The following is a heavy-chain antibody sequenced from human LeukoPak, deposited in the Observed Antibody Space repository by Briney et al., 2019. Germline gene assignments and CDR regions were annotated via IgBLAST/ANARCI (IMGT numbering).Heavy chain of an antibody. CDR2: IKGDEMTT. D-gene: IGHD3-22*01. CDR1: GFTFTTYW. J-gene: IGHJ4*02. CDR3: AKRMGSSGPYDY. Sequence: PGGSLRLSCAASGFTFTTYWMHWVRQAPGKGLEWVSRIKGDEMTTNYADSVEGRFTISRDNAKNTLYLQMNSLRAEDTAVYYCAKRMGSSGPYDYWGQGTLVTVSS. V-gene: IGHV3-74*01.